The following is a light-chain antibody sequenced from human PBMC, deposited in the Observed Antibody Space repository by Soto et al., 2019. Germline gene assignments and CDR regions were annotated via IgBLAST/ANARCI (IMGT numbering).Light chain of an antibody. V-gene: IGKV4-1*01. CDR2: WAS. J-gene: IGKJ1*01. CDR1: QSILHSPTHNNY. Sequence: DVVMTQSPDSLAVSLGERATINCKSSQSILHSPTHNNYLAWYQKKPGQPPKLLIYWASSRESGVPDRFSGSGSGTDFTLPVDSLQAEDAAVYSGHQYFSLPRTFGQGTKVEIK. CDR3: HQYFSLPRT.